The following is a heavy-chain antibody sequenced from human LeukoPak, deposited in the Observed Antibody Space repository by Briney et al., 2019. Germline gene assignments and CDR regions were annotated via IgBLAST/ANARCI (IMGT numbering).Heavy chain of an antibody. CDR2: IYYSGST. D-gene: IGHD3-16*02. V-gene: IGHV4-30-4*01. CDR3: ARASKVGSYGYYFDY. CDR1: GGSIFTDDIY. Sequence: PPETLSLTCTVSGGSIFTDDIYWSWIRQPPGRGLEWIGYIYYSGSTYYNPSLKSRVTILLDTSENHFSLKLTSVTAADTAVYYCARASKVGSYGYYFDYWGQGSLVTVSS. J-gene: IGHJ4*02.